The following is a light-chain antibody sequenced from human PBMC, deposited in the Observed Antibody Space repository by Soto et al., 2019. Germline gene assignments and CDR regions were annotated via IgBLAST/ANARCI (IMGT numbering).Light chain of an antibody. CDR2: GAS. CDR1: QSVSSSY. V-gene: IGKV3-20*01. CDR3: QPYGSSRT. J-gene: IGKJ1*01. Sequence: EIVLTQSPGTLSLSPGERATLSCRASQSVSSSYLAWYQQKPGQAPRLLIYGASSRATGIPDRFSGSGSGTDFTLTISRLEPEDFAVYYCQPYGSSRTFGKGTKV.